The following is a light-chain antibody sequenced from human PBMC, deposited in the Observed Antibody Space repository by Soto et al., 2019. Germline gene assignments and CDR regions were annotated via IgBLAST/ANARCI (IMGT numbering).Light chain of an antibody. CDR2: QDS. J-gene: IGLJ2*01. V-gene: IGLV3-1*01. Sequence: SYELTQPPSVSVSPGQTASITCSGDKLGDKYACWYQQKPGQSPVLVIYQDSKRPSGIPERFSGSNPGNTATLTISGTQAMDEADYYCQAWDSRVVFGGGTKVTVL. CDR1: KLGDKY. CDR3: QAWDSRVV.